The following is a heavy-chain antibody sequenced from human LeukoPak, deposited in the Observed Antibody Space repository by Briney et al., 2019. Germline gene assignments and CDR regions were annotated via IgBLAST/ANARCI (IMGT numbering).Heavy chain of an antibody. D-gene: IGHD6-19*01. Sequence: SAALSLPCTVSGDSITLFYWSWIRQPAGEGLEWIGRMYDSGSTNYNPSLKGRVTMSADTSKNHFSLKLSSVTAADTAVYYCARDSSGWYGLDVWGQGTTVTVSS. J-gene: IGHJ6*02. CDR1: GDSITLFY. V-gene: IGHV4-4*07. CDR3: ARDSSGWYGLDV. CDR2: MYDSGST.